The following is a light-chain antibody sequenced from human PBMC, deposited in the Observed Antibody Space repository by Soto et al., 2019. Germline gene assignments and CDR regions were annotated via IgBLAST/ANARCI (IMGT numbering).Light chain of an antibody. CDR3: QQYNSYWS. CDR1: QSISSW. Sequence: DLQMTQSPSTLSASVGDRVTITCRASQSISSWLAWYQQKPGKAPKLLIYKSSSLESGVPSRFSASGSGTEFTLTISSLQPDDFATYYCQQYNSYWSFGQGTKVETK. CDR2: KSS. V-gene: IGKV1-5*03. J-gene: IGKJ1*01.